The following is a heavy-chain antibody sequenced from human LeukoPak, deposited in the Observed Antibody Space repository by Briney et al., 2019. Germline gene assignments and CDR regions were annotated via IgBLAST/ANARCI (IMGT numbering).Heavy chain of an antibody. V-gene: IGHV3-21*01. CDR1: GFTFSSYS. J-gene: IGHJ3*02. CDR3: ARDSVFEDAFDI. Sequence: GGSLRLSCAASGFTFSSYSMNWVRQAPGKGLEWVSSISSSSSYIYYADSVRGRFTISRDNAKNSLYLQMNSLRAEDTAVYYCARDSVFEDAFDIWGQGTMVTVSS. D-gene: IGHD3-10*01. CDR2: ISSSSSYI.